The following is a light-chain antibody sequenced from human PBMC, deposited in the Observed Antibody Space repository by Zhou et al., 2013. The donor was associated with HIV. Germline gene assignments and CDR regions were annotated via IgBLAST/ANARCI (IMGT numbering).Light chain of an antibody. J-gene: IGKJ2*01. CDR2: GAS. CDR3: QQFNNWPYT. CDR1: QSVSSSY. V-gene: IGKV3-15*01. Sequence: EIVLTQSPGTLSLSPGERATLSCRASQSVSSSYLAWYQQKPGQAPRLLIYGASTRATGIPARFSGSRSGTEFTLTISSMQSEDSAVYYCQQFNNWPYTFGQGTKLEI.